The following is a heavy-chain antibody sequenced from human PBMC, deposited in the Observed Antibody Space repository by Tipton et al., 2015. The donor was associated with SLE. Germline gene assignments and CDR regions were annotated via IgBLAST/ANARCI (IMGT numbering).Heavy chain of an antibody. CDR1: GYSISSGYY. CDR3: ARHSTMIVGEGFDY. Sequence: TLSLTCAVSGYSISSGYYWGWIRQPPGKGLEWIGSIYHSGSTNYNPSLKSRVTISVDTSKNQFSLKLSSVTAADTAVYYCARHSTMIVGEGFDYWGQGTLVTVSS. CDR2: IYHSGST. D-gene: IGHD3-22*01. V-gene: IGHV4-38-2*01. J-gene: IGHJ4*02.